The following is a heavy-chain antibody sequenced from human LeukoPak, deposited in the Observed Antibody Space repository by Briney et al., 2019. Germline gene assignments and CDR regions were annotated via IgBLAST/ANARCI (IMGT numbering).Heavy chain of an antibody. CDR1: GFTFSSYA. CDR2: ISGSGGST. V-gene: IGHV3-23*01. D-gene: IGHD2-8*01. J-gene: IGHJ4*02. Sequence: PGGSLRLSCAASGFTFSSYAMSWVRQAPGKGLEWVSAISGSGGSTYYADSVKGRFTISRDNSKNTVHLQMNSLRAEDTAVYFVRATVGVNNYFDYWGQGTLVTVSS. CDR3: RATVGVNNYFDY.